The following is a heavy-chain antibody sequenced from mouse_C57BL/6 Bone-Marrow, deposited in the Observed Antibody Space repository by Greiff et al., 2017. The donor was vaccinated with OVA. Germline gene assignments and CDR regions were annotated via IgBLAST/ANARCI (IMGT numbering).Heavy chain of an antibody. J-gene: IGHJ2*01. Sequence: VQLQQSGAELVRPGASVKLSCTASGFNIKDDYMHWVKQRPEQGVEWIGWIDPENGDTEYASKFQGKATITADTSSNTAYLQLSSLTSEDTAVYYCTSGIAYYFDYWGQGTTLTVSS. CDR3: TSGIAYYFDY. D-gene: IGHD1-1*01. CDR1: GFNIKDDY. CDR2: IDPENGDT. V-gene: IGHV14-4*01.